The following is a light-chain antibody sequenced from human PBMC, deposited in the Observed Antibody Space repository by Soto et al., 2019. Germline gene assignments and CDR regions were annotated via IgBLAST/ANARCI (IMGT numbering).Light chain of an antibody. V-gene: IGKV1-12*01. J-gene: IGKJ3*01. CDR2: ASS. CDR1: QDILSW. Sequence: DIQMTQSPSSVSASVGDTVTITCRASQDILSWLAWYQQKPGEAPRLLIYASSNLQSVVPSRFSGSRSGTDFTLTISSLQPEDFATYYCQQANTFPITFGLGTRLDIK. CDR3: QQANTFPIT.